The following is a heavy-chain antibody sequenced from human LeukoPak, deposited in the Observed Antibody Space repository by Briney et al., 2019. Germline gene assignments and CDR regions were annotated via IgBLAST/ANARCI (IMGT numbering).Heavy chain of an antibody. CDR3: AKRDYGSGSYPFDY. CDR2: ISGSGGST. V-gene: IGHV3-23*01. D-gene: IGHD3-10*01. Sequence: GGSLRLSCAASGFTFSSYAMSWVRQAPGKGLEWVSAISGSGGSTYYADSVKGRFTISRDNSKNTLYLQMNSLRAKDTAVYYCAKRDYGSGSYPFDYWGQGTLVTVSS. J-gene: IGHJ4*02. CDR1: GFTFSSYA.